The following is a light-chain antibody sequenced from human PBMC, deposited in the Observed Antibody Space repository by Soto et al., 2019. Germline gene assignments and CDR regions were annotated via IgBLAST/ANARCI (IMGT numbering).Light chain of an antibody. CDR2: GAS. Sequence: EIGLTQSPCTLSLSPVERATLSCRASERVSSSYLAWYQQKPGQAPRLLIFGASSRATGTPDRFSGSGSGTDFTLTISRLEPEDFAVYYCQQYGSSPPWTFGQGTKVDIK. V-gene: IGKV3-20*01. J-gene: IGKJ1*01. CDR3: QQYGSSPPWT. CDR1: ERVSSSY.